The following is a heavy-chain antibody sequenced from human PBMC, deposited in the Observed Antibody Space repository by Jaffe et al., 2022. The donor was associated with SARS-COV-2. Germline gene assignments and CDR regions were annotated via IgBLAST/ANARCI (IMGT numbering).Heavy chain of an antibody. CDR3: ARCGWGVPASIPVWFDP. D-gene: IGHD2-2*02. CDR1: GGSISSNSHY. Sequence: QLQLQESGPGLVQPSETLSLTCTVSGGSISSNSHYWGWIRQPPGKGLEWIGNIYYDGSVAYSPSLKSRVTISIDTSKNQFSLKLSSVTAADTAVYYCARCGWGVPASIPVWFDPWGQGTLVTVSS. J-gene: IGHJ5*02. CDR2: IYYDGSV. V-gene: IGHV4-39*01.